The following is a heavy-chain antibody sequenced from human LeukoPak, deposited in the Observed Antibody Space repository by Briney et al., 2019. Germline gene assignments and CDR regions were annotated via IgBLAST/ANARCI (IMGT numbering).Heavy chain of an antibody. CDR1: GYSISSGYY. CDR3: ARGGYRSIDY. Sequence: SETLSLTCSVSGYSISSGYYWGWIRQPPGKGLEWIGSIYYSGSTYYKSSLKSRVTISVDTSKNQFSLKLSSVTAADTAVYYCARGGYRSIDYWGQGTLVTVSS. CDR2: IYYSGST. D-gene: IGHD3-16*02. J-gene: IGHJ4*02. V-gene: IGHV4-38-2*02.